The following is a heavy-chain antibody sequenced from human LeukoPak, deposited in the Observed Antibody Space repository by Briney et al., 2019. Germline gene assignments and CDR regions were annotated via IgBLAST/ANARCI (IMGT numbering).Heavy chain of an antibody. J-gene: IGHJ3*02. Sequence: SETLSLTCTVSGGSISSYYWSWIRQPPGKGLEWIGYIYYSGSTNYNPSLKSRVTISVDTSKNQFSLKLSSVTAADTAVYYCARGNSYYYQFRAFDIWGQGTMVTVSS. CDR1: GGSISSYY. D-gene: IGHD1-26*01. CDR3: ARGNSYYYQFRAFDI. CDR2: IYYSGST. V-gene: IGHV4-59*01.